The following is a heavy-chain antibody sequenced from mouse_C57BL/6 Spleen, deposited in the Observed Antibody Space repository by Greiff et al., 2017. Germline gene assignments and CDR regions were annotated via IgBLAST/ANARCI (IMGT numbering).Heavy chain of an antibody. CDR1: GFNIKDYY. D-gene: IGHD2-5*01. CDR3: TTSGYSTSYFDY. J-gene: IGHJ2*01. CDR2: IDPEDGDT. V-gene: IGHV14-1*01. Sequence: VHVKQSGAELVRPGASVKLSCTASGFNIKDYYMHWVKQRPEQGLEWIGRIDPEDGDTEYAPKFQGKATMTADTSSNTAYLPLSSLTSEDTAVSYCTTSGYSTSYFDYCGQGTTLSVPS.